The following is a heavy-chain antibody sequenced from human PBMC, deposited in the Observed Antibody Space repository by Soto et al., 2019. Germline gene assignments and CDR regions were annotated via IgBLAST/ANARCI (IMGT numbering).Heavy chain of an antibody. J-gene: IGHJ4*02. D-gene: IGHD1-1*01. CDR2: ISSSSSTI. V-gene: IGHV3-11*04. CDR1: GFNFSDYY. CDR3: ARDRYPAPLSD. Sequence: QVQLVDSGGGLVKPGGSLRLSCAASGFNFSDYYMSWFRQAPGKGLEWVSYISSSSSTIYYADSVKGRFTISRDNAKNSLYLPMNSLRDEDTAVYYCARDRYPAPLSDWGEGNLVTVSS.